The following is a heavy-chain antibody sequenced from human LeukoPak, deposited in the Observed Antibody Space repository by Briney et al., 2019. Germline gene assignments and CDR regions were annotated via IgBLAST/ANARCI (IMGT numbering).Heavy chain of an antibody. D-gene: IGHD3-3*01. CDR3: ARELRFLVGPSSINWFDP. CDR1: GGSISSGDYY. Sequence: PSQTLSLTCTVSGGSISSGDYYWSWIRQPPGKGLEWIGYIYYSGSTYYNPSPKSRVTISVDTSKNQFSLKLSSVTAADTAVYYCARELRFLVGPSSINWFDPWGQGTLVTVSS. J-gene: IGHJ5*02. V-gene: IGHV4-30-4*01. CDR2: IYYSGST.